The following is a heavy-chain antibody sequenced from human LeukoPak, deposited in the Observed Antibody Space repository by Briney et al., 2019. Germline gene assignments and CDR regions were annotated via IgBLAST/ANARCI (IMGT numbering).Heavy chain of an antibody. V-gene: IGHV4-34*01. D-gene: IGHD3-10*01. J-gene: IGHJ3*02. CDR1: GGSFSGYY. CDR3: ARGRSTMVRGVTRGAFDI. Sequence: SETLSLTCAVYGGSFSGYYWSWIRQPPGKGLEWIGEINHSGSTNYNPSLKSRVTISVDTSKDQFSLKLSSVTAADTAVYYCARGRSTMVRGVTRGAFDIWGQGTMVTVSS. CDR2: INHSGST.